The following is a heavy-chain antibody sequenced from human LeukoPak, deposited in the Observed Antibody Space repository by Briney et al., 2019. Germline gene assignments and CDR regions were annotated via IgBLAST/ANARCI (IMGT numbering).Heavy chain of an antibody. CDR2: IIPIFGTA. V-gene: IGHV1-69*13. J-gene: IGHJ4*02. Sequence: SVKVSCKASGGTFSSYAISWVRQAPGQGLEWMGGIIPIFGTANYAQKFQGRVTITADESTSTAYMELSSLRSEDTAVYYCAIPDSYTYNFDYWGQGTLVTVSS. CDR1: GGTFSSYA. D-gene: IGHD1-1*01. CDR3: AIPDSYTYNFDY.